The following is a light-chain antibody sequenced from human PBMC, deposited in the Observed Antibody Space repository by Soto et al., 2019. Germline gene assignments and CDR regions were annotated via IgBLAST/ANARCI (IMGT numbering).Light chain of an antibody. CDR1: QSVSNNY. Sequence: EIVLTQSPGTLSLSPGERATLSCRASQSVSNNYLAWYQQKPGQAPRLLIYGASNRATGIPDRFSGAGSGTDFTLIISRLEPEDSAIYHCQLYGSYMFTFGQGTKVDIK. CDR3: QLYGSYMFT. J-gene: IGKJ2*01. CDR2: GAS. V-gene: IGKV3-20*01.